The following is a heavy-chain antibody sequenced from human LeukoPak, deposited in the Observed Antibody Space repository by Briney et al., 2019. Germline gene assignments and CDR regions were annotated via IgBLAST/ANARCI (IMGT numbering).Heavy chain of an antibody. D-gene: IGHD1-26*01. CDR1: GYTFTGYY. Sequence: GASVKVSCKASGYTFTGYYMHWVRQAPGQGLEWMGWINPKSGGTNYAQKFQGRVTMTRDTSIHTAYMELSRLRSDDTAVYYCASNPLGGSYSILVGGYFDYWGQGSLVTVSS. J-gene: IGHJ4*02. V-gene: IGHV1-2*02. CDR2: INPKSGGT. CDR3: ASNPLGGSYSILVGGYFDY.